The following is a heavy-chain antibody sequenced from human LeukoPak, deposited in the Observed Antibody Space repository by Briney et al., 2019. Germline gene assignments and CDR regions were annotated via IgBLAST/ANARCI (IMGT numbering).Heavy chain of an antibody. CDR2: ISGSVTTT. CDR3: ARGDYGTYGYFQH. V-gene: IGHV3-23*01. Sequence: GGSLRLSCAASGFTFSSYAMTWVRQAPGKGLEWVSSISGSVTTTNYAASVKGRFTISRDISKNTLYLQMNSLTTEDTAVYYCARGDYGTYGYFQHWGQGTLVTVSS. D-gene: IGHD4-17*01. CDR1: GFTFSSYA. J-gene: IGHJ1*01.